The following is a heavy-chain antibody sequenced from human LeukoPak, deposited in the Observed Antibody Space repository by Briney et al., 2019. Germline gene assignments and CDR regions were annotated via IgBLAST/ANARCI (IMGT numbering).Heavy chain of an antibody. CDR2: ERNDGSDK. CDR3: AKYQEGRSLNWYFDL. J-gene: IGHJ2*01. V-gene: IGHV3-30*02. CDR1: GFTFSTYG. Sequence: SGGSLRLSCAASGFTFSTYGMHWVRQAPGKGLEWVAFERNDGSDKYYADSVKGRFSVSRDNSKNTVSLQMNSLREDDTAIYYCAKYQEGRSLNWYFDLWGRGTLVTVSS. D-gene: IGHD3-10*01.